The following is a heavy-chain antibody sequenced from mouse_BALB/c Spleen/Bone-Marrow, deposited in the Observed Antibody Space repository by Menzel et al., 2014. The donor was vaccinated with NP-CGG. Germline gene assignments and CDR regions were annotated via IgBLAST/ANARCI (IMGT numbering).Heavy chain of an antibody. J-gene: IGHJ3*01. D-gene: IGHD2-14*01. V-gene: IGHV1S81*02. Sequence: QVQLQQSGAELVKPGASVKLSCRASGYTFTTYWMHWVKQRPGQGLEWIGEINPNNGRTNYNEKFKNKATLTVDKSSSTAYMQHSRLKSEDSAVYYCARGYGYDGGFDWFVCWGQGTLVTVSA. CDR1: GYTFTTYW. CDR2: INPNNGRT. CDR3: ARGYGYDGGFDWFVC.